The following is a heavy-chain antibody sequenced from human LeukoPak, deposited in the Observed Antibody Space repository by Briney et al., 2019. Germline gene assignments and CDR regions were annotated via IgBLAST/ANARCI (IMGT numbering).Heavy chain of an antibody. CDR3: ARVLVYSNYVRVSGWFDP. V-gene: IGHV4-34*01. D-gene: IGHD4-11*01. Sequence: SETLSLTCTVSGGSISSYYWSWIRQPPGKGLEWIGEINHSGSTNYNPSLKSRVTISVDTSKNQFSLKLSSVTAADTAVYYCARVLVYSNYVRVSGWFDPWGQGTLVTVSS. CDR1: GGSISSYY. J-gene: IGHJ5*02. CDR2: INHSGST.